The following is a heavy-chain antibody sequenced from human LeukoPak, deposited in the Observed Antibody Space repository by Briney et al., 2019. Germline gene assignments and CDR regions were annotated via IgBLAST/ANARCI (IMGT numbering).Heavy chain of an antibody. CDR1: GFTFSNAW. Sequence: GGSLRLSCAAPGFTFSNAWLSWVRQAPGKGLEWVGHIKSNTDGGKTDYGAAVKGRFTISRDDSKNTLYLQMNSLKTEDTAVYCWATNNLGAQDLDYWGKGTLVTVSS. CDR2: IKSNTDGGKT. V-gene: IGHV3-15*01. D-gene: IGHD1-26*01. J-gene: IGHJ4*02. CDR3: ATNNLGAQDLDY.